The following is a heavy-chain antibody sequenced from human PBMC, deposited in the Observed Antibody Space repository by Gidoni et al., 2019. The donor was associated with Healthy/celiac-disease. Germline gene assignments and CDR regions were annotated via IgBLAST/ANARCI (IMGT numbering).Heavy chain of an antibody. J-gene: IGHJ6*02. CDR3: TTGSGPYGMDV. CDR1: GFTFSNAL. CDR2: IKSKSDGATT. D-gene: IGHD5-12*01. V-gene: IGHV3-15*01. Sequence: EVQLVESGGGLAKPGGSLRRSCAASGFTFSNALMSWGRQAPGEGLECIGRIKSKSDGATTDYVAPVKGRLTISRYDSKHTLYLQMNSLKIEDTAVYYCTTGSGPYGMDVWGQGTTVTVSS.